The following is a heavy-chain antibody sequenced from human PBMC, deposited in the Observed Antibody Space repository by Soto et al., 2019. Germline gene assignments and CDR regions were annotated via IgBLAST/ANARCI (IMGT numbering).Heavy chain of an antibody. CDR2: IYSGGST. V-gene: IGHV3-53*01. Sequence: PGGSLRLSCAASGFTVSSNYMSWVRQAPGKGLEWVSVIYSGGSTYYADSVKGRFTISRDNSKNTLYLQMNSLRAEDTAVYYCARGPYYDFWSGYPLRDYYGMDVRGQGTTVTVSS. CDR1: GFTVSSNY. J-gene: IGHJ6*02. D-gene: IGHD3-3*01. CDR3: ARGPYYDFWSGYPLRDYYGMDV.